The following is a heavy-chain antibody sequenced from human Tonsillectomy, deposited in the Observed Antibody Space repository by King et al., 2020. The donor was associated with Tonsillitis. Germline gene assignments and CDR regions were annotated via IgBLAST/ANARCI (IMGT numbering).Heavy chain of an antibody. CDR1: GFTFSTYG. CDR3: ARDPDYGGHSGFDY. V-gene: IGHV3-33*05. Sequence: VQLVESGGGVVQPGRSLRLSCAASGFTFSTYGMHWVRQAPGKGLEWVAVISYDGRTKYYADSVMGRFTISRDNSKNTLYLQMNFLRAEDTAVYYCARDPDYGGHSGFDYWGQGTLVTVSS. J-gene: IGHJ4*02. CDR2: ISYDGRTK. D-gene: IGHD4-23*01.